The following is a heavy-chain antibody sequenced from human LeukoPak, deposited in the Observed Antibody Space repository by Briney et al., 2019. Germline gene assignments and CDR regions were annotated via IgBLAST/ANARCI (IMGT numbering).Heavy chain of an antibody. V-gene: IGHV3-15*01. J-gene: IGHJ6*03. D-gene: IGHD6-13*01. CDR3: TTYSAAGAGRVTGYYYYMDV. CDR2: IKSKTDGGTT. Sequence: GGSLRLSCAASGFTVSSNYMSWVRQAPGKGLEWVGRIKSKTDGGTTDYVAPVQGRFTISRDDSKNTLYLQMNSLKTEDTAVYYCTTYSAAGAGRVTGYYYYMDVWGKGTTVTISS. CDR1: GFTVSSNY.